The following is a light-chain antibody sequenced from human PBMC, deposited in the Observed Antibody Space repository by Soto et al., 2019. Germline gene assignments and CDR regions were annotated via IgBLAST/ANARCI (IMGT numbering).Light chain of an antibody. Sequence: QSALTQPASVSGSPRQSITISCTGTSSDVGSYNLVSWYQQHPGKSTKLIIYEGTKRPAGVSIRFSGSKSGNTASLTISGLQTEDEADFYCCSYAGNSTWVFGGGTKLTVL. CDR1: SSDVGSYNL. V-gene: IGLV2-23*01. CDR3: CSYAGNSTWV. CDR2: EGT. J-gene: IGLJ3*02.